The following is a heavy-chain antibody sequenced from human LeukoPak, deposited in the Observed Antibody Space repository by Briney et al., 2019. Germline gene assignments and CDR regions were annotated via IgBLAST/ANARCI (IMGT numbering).Heavy chain of an antibody. Sequence: GGSLRLSCTASGFTFGDYLMSWFRKAPGKGLEWIGFISGGTTEYAASVKGRFTISRDDSTSIAYLQMNSLTTEDTAVYYCSRGSGWLSVYWGQGTLVTVSS. J-gene: IGHJ4*02. D-gene: IGHD6-19*01. CDR2: ISGGTT. V-gene: IGHV3-49*03. CDR3: SRGSGWLSVY. CDR1: GFTFGDYL.